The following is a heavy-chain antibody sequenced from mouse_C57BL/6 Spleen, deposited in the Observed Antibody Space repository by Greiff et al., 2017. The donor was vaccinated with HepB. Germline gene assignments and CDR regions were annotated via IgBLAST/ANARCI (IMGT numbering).Heavy chain of an antibody. J-gene: IGHJ4*01. D-gene: IGHD1-1*01. CDR3: ARWRGYDYGSSGGYAMDD. CDR2: ILPGSGST. V-gene: IGHV1-9*01. Sequence: QVQLQQSGAELMKPGASVKLSCKATGYTFTGYWIEWVKPRPGHGLEWIGEILPGSGSTNYNEKFKGKATFTADTSSNTAYMQLRLLTTEDSAIYYGARWRGYDYGSSGGYAMDDWGQGTSVTVSS. CDR1: GYTFTGYW.